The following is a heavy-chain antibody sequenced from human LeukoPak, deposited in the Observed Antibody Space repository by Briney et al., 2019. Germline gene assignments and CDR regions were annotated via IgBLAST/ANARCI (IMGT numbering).Heavy chain of an antibody. CDR3: ASIKVAVAGSGA. CDR1: GFTFTSYS. V-gene: IGHV3-23*01. Sequence: GSLRLSCAASGFTFTSYSMNWVRQAPGKGLEWVSTISGGGGSTYYADSVKGRFTISRDNSKNTLYLQVNSLRAEDTAVYYCASIKVAVAGSGAWGQGTLVTVSS. CDR2: ISGGGGST. D-gene: IGHD6-19*01. J-gene: IGHJ4*02.